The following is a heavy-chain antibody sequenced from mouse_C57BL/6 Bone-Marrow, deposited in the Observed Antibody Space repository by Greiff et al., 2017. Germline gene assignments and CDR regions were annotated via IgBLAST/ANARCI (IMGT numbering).Heavy chain of an antibody. J-gene: IGHJ3*01. CDR1: GYAFTNYL. CDR2: INPNYGTT. V-gene: IGHV1-54*01. CDR3: ARGLAY. Sequence: VQLQQSGAELVRPGTSVKVSCKASGYAFTNYLIEWVKQRPGQGLEWIGVINPNYGTTSYNQKFKGKATLTVDQSSSTAYMQLNSLTSEDSAVYYCARGLAYWGQGTLVTVSA.